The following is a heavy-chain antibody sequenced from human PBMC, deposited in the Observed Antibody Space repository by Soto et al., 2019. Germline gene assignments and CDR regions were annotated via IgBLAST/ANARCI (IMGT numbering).Heavy chain of an antibody. CDR3: AREGSQQQLVDYYYYGMDV. D-gene: IGHD6-13*01. Sequence: PGGSLRLSCAASGFTFSSYEMNWVRQAPGKGLEWVSYISSSGSTIYYADSVKGRFTISRDNAKNSLYLQMNSLRAEDTAVYYCAREGSQQQLVDYYYYGMDVWGQGTTVTVSS. J-gene: IGHJ6*02. V-gene: IGHV3-48*03. CDR2: ISSSGSTI. CDR1: GFTFSSYE.